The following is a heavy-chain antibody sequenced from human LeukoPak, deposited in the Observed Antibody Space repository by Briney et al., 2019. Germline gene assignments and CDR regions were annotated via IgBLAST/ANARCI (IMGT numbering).Heavy chain of an antibody. CDR1: GFTFNTHG. CDR2: ITSDGSNK. CDR3: ARDRFNDFWSGYFDY. V-gene: IGHV3-30*03. Sequence: HPGGSLRLSCAASGFTFNTHGMHWVRQAPGKGLQWVALITSDGSNKYYADSVKGRFTISRDNAKNSLYLQMNSLRAEDTAVYYCARDRFNDFWSGYFDYWGQGTLVTVSS. D-gene: IGHD3-3*01. J-gene: IGHJ4*02.